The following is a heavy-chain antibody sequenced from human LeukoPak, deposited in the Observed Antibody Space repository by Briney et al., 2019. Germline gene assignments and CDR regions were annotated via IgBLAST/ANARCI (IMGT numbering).Heavy chain of an antibody. CDR1: GGSISSSSYY. CDR2: IYYSGST. D-gene: IGHD2-15*01. Sequence: PSETLSLTCTVSGGSISSSSYYWGWIRQPPGKGLEWIGSIYYSGSTYYNPSLKSRVTISVDTSKNQFSLKLSSVTAADTAVYYCARTVAATRHYRSYYYYMDVWGKGTTVTVSS. V-gene: IGHV4-39*07. CDR3: ARTVAATRHYRSYYYYMDV. J-gene: IGHJ6*03.